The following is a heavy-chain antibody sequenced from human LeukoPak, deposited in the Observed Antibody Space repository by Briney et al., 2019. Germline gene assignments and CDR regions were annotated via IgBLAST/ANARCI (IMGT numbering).Heavy chain of an antibody. D-gene: IGHD2-21*01. CDR2: IKQDGSEK. V-gene: IGHV3-7*01. CDR1: GFTFSSYW. J-gene: IGHJ3*02. CDR3: ARVDPLLSFDI. Sequence: GGSLRLSRAASGFTFSSYWMSWVRQAPGKGLEWVANIKQDGSEKYYVDSVKGRFTISRDNAKNSLYLQMNSLRAEDTAVYYCARVDPLLSFDIWGQGTMVTVSS.